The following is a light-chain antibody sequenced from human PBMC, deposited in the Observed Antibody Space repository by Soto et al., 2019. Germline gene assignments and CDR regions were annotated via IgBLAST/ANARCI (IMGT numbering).Light chain of an antibody. CDR3: RVWDSSGDVV. V-gene: IGLV3-21*02. J-gene: IGLJ3*02. CDR2: DNS. Sequence: SYELTQAPSVSVAPGQTARITCGGDNIGIKSVQWYQQQPGQAPVMVVYDNSDRPSGIPERISGSNSGSSATLTISRVEDGDEADYYCRVWDSSGDVVFGGGTKLTVL. CDR1: NIGIKS.